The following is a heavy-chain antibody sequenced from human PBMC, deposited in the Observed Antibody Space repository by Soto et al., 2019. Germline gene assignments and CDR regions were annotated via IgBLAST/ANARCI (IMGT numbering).Heavy chain of an antibody. CDR3: SRQEVGGTTRSIDS. CDR1: GSTFNSYS. Sequence: QVQLVQSGAEVKKRGSSVKVSCKTSGSTFNSYSTTWVRQAPGQGLEWMGEIIPVFGTPTYAQKFQGRVTINAHKSTSTASMELRSLRSDDTAVYYCSRQEVGGTTRSIDSWGQRTLVTVSS. V-gene: IGHV1-69*06. J-gene: IGHJ1*01. CDR2: IIPVFGTP. D-gene: IGHD1-7*01.